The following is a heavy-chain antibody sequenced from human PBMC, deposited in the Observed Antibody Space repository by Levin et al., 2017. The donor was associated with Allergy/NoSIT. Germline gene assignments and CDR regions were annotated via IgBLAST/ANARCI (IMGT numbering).Heavy chain of an antibody. CDR3: AREEMVRYYFYGVDV. CDR2: VHYSGST. CDR1: GGSISSGDYY. D-gene: IGHD5-18*01. V-gene: IGHV4-30-4*01. Sequence: SETLSLTCTVSGGSISSGDYYWSWIRQPPGRGLEWIGYVHYSGSTYYNPSLKSRLTISVDTSKNQFSLKLNSVAAADTAVYYCAREEMVRYYFYGVDVWGPGTTVTVSS. J-gene: IGHJ6*02.